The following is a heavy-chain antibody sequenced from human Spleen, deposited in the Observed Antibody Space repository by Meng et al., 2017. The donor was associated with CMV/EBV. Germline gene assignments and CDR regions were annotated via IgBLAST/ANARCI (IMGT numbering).Heavy chain of an antibody. D-gene: IGHD3-3*01. CDR2: INPYSGDT. J-gene: IGHJ4*02. Sequence: ASVKVSCKASGYTFTDFYIHWVRLAPGQGLVWMGRINPYSGDTHFAQNFQGRVTMTRDTSISTAHMELNRLTFDDTAMYYCASRISYYDLWSGYIVWGQGTQVTVSS. V-gene: IGHV1-2*02. CDR1: GYTFTDFY. CDR3: ASRISYYDLWSGYIV.